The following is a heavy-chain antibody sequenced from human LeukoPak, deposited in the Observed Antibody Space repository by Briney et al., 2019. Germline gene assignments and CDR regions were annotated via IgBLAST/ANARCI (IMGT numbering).Heavy chain of an antibody. V-gene: IGHV3-21*01. CDR3: ARGGSYGDYSRV. CDR2: ITSTSSYI. D-gene: IGHD4-17*01. J-gene: IGHJ6*02. CDR1: GFTLSSYS. Sequence: GGSLRLSCAVSGFTLSSYSMNWVRQAPGKGLEWVSSITSTSSYIYYADSVKGRFTISRDNAKNSLFLQMNSLRAEDTAVYYCARGGSYGDYSRVWGQGTTVTVSS.